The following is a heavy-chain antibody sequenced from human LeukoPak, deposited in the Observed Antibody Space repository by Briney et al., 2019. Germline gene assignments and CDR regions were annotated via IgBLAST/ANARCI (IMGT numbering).Heavy chain of an antibody. D-gene: IGHD3-3*01. V-gene: IGHV4-39*01. CDR1: GGSISSSSYY. CDR3: ARSSLGYDFWSGFYYFDY. CDR2: NYYSGST. J-gene: IGHJ4*02. Sequence: PSETLSLTCTVSGGSISSSSYYWGWIRQPPGEGLGWIGCNYYSGSTYYNPSLKSRVTISVDTSKNQFSLKLSSVTAADTAVYYCARSSLGYDFWSGFYYFDYWGQGTRVTVSS.